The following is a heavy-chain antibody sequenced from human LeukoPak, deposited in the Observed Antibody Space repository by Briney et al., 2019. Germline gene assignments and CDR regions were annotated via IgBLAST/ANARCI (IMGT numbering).Heavy chain of an antibody. J-gene: IGHJ1*01. CDR3: ARGYCSGGSCYLAEYFQH. D-gene: IGHD2-15*01. CDR2: IIPILGIA. CDR1: GGTFSSYA. V-gene: IGHV1-69*04. Sequence: SVKVSCKASGGTFSSYAISWVRQAPGQGLEWMGRIIPILGIANYAQKFQGRVTITADKSTSTAYMELSSLRSEDTAVYYCARGYCSGGSCYLAEYFQHWGQGTLVTVSS.